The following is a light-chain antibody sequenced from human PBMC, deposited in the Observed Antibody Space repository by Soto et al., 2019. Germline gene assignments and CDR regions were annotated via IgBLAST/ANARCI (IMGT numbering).Light chain of an antibody. CDR3: QHYNSYSEA. V-gene: IGKV1-5*03. J-gene: IGKJ1*01. CDR1: QTSSSW. Sequence: DIQMSQSPSTMSGSVGDRVTITCRASQTSSSWLAWYQQKPGKAPKLLIYKASTLKSGVPSRFSGSGSGTEFTLTISSLQPDDFATYYCQHYNSYSEAFGQGTKVDIK. CDR2: KAS.